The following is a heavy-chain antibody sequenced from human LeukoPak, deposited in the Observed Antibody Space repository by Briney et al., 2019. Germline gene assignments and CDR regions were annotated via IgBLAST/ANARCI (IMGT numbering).Heavy chain of an antibody. J-gene: IGHJ5*02. Sequence: SVKVSCKASGGTFSSYAISWVRQAPGQGLEWMGGIIPIFGTANYAQKFQGRVTITADKSTSTAYMELSSLRSEDMAVYYCARGREFGYWFDPWGQGTLVTVSS. CDR3: ARGREFGYWFDP. CDR2: IIPIFGTA. D-gene: IGHD3-10*01. V-gene: IGHV1-69*06. CDR1: GGTFSSYA.